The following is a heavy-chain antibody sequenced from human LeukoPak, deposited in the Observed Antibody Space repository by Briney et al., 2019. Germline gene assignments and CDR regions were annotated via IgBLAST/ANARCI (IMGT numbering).Heavy chain of an antibody. J-gene: IGHJ5*02. Sequence: PSETLSLTCTVSGGSISSYYWSWIRQPPGKGLEWIGYIYYSGSTNYNPSLKSRVTISVDTSKNQFSLKLSSVTAADTAVYYCARTVVTRRGHNWFDPWGQGTLVTVSS. CDR3: ARTVVTRRGHNWFDP. CDR2: IYYSGST. CDR1: GGSISSYY. D-gene: IGHD4-23*01. V-gene: IGHV4-59*01.